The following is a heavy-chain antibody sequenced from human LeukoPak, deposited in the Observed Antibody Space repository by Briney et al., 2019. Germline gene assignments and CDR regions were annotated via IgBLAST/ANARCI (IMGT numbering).Heavy chain of an antibody. V-gene: IGHV4-59*08. Sequence: PSETLSLTCTVSGGSISSYYWSWIRQPPGKGLEWIGYIYYSGSTNYNPSLKSRVTISVDTSKNQFSLKLSSVTAADTAVYYCARGIPGRYYGMDVWGQGTTVTVSS. CDR1: GGSISSYY. CDR3: ARGIPGRYYGMDV. D-gene: IGHD5-18*01. J-gene: IGHJ6*02. CDR2: IYYSGST.